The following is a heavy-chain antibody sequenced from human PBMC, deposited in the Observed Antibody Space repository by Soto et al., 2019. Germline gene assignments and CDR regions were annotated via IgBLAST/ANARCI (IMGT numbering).Heavy chain of an antibody. D-gene: IGHD3-10*01. CDR1: GFTVSSSH. Sequence: GGSLRLSCTTSGFTVSSSHMSWVRQAPGKGLDWVSVIYSGGNSYYAVSVQGRFTISRDNSKNTVYLQMNGLRGEDTAIYYCARLGPYGSETYSFRYNWFDPWGQGTLVTVSS. V-gene: IGHV3-53*01. CDR3: ARLGPYGSETYSFRYNWFDP. CDR2: IYSGGNS. J-gene: IGHJ5*02.